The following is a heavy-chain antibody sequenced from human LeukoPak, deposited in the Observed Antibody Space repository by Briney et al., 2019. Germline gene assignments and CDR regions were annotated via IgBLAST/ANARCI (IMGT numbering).Heavy chain of an antibody. CDR3: AREGYCSGGSCYPEYFQH. J-gene: IGHJ1*01. CDR1: GGSFSGYY. D-gene: IGHD2-15*01. CDR2: INHSGST. V-gene: IGHV4-34*01. Sequence: SETLSLTCAVYGGSFSGYYWSWIRQPPGKRLEWIGEINHSGSTNYNPSLKSRVTISVDTSKNQFSLKLSSVTAADTAVYYCAREGYCSGGSCYPEYFQHWGQGTLVTVSS.